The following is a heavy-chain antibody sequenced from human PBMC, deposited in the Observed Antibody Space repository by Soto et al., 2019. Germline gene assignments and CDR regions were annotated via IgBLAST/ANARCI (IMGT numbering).Heavy chain of an antibody. J-gene: IGHJ4*02. D-gene: IGHD6-19*01. V-gene: IGHV3-23*01. Sequence: EVQLLESGGGLVQPGGSRGLSFAASGFPFSPYALSGVGQAPGKGLEWVSTISATDGGTYYADSVTGRFTISRDNSKNTLSLQMNSLRADDTAVYYCANGESSGWPAFDYWGQGTLVTVSS. CDR1: GFPFSPYA. CDR3: ANGESSGWPAFDY. CDR2: ISATDGGT.